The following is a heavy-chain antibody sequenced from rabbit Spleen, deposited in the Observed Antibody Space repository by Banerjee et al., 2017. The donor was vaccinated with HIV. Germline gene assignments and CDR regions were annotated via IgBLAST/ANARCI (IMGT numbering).Heavy chain of an antibody. Sequence: QEQLVESGGGLVKPGASLTLTCKASGFSFSNKAVMCWVRQAPGKGLEWIACINAVTGKAVYASWAKGRITFSKTSSTTVTLQMTSLTVADTATYFCGRGGGGGCDLWGPGTLVTVS. CDR3: GRGGGGGCDL. V-gene: IGHV1S45*01. D-gene: IGHD1-1*01. CDR1: GFSFSNKAV. CDR2: INAVTGKA. J-gene: IGHJ4*01.